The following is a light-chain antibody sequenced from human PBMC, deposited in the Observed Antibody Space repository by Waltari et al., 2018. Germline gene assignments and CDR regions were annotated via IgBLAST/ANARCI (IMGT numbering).Light chain of an antibody. CDR1: HIRSKH. CDR3: QVWDRSVVI. CDR2: RDN. J-gene: IGLJ2*01. V-gene: IGLV3-9*01. Sequence: SYELTQPRSVSVALGQTARISCEAAHIRSKHVHWYQQKPGQAPILVISRDNNRPSGIPERFSGSNSGNTATLIISRAQDGDEADYSCQVWDRSVVIFGGGTKLTVL.